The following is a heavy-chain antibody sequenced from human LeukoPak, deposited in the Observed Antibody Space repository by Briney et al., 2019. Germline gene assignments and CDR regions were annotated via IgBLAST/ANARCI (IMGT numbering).Heavy chain of an antibody. V-gene: IGHV1-46*01. J-gene: IGHJ6*02. Sequence: GASVKVSCKASGYTFPRHYMRWVRQAPGQGLEWMGIINPSGGSTSYAQKFQGRVTMTRDTSTSTVYMELSSLRSEDTAVYYCARDIVVVPAAMLTYYYYYGMDVCGQGTTVTVSS. CDR3: ARDIVVVPAAMLTYYYYYGMDV. CDR1: GYTFPRHY. D-gene: IGHD2-2*01. CDR2: INPSGGST.